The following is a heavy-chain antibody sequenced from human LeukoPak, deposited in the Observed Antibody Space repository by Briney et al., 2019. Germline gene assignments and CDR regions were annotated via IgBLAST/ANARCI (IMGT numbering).Heavy chain of an antibody. CDR2: INPNSGGT. D-gene: IGHD6-13*01. CDR1: GYTFTGYY. J-gene: IGHJ4*02. V-gene: IGHV1-2*06. Sequence: ASVKVSCKASGYTFTGYYMHWVRQAPGQGLEWMGRINPNSGGTNYAQKCQGRVTMTRDTTISTAYMELSRLRSDDTAVYYCASYSSSWLINDYWGQGTLVTGSS. CDR3: ASYSSSWLINDY.